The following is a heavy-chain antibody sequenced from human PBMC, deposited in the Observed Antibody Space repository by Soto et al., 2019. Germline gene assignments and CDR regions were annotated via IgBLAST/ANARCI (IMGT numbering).Heavy chain of an antibody. V-gene: IGHV4-34*01. J-gene: IGHJ6*02. Sequence: KPSETLSLTCAVYGGSFSGYYWSWIRQPPGKGLEWIGEINHSGSTNYNPSLKSRVTISVDTSKNQFSLKLSSVTAADTAVYYCARVSLGSVYGSGSYPPVYGMDVWGQGTTVTVSS. D-gene: IGHD3-10*01. CDR3: ARVSLGSVYGSGSYPPVYGMDV. CDR2: INHSGST. CDR1: GGSFSGYY.